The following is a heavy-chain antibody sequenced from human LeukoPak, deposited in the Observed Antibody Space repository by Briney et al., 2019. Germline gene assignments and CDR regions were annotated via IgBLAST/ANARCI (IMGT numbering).Heavy chain of an antibody. CDR3: AREALSHFWSGYYHFDY. D-gene: IGHD3-3*01. J-gene: IGHJ4*02. V-gene: IGHV1-24*01. CDR2: FDPEDGET. CDR1: GYTLTELS. Sequence: ASVKVSCKVSGYTLTELSMHRVRQAPGKGLEWMGGFDPEDGETIYAQKFQGRVTMTEDTSTDTAYMELSSLRSEDTAVYYCAREALSHFWSGYYHFDYWGQGTLVTVSS.